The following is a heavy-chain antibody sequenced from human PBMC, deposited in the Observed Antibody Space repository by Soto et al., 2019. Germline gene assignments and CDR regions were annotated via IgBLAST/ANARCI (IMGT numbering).Heavy chain of an antibody. CDR3: ARETDTASLYYCYGMDV. CDR2: IWYDGSNK. Sequence: QVQLVESGGGVVQPGRSLRLSCAASGFTFSSYGMHWVRQAPGTGLEWVAVIWYDGSNKYYADSVKGRFTISRDNAKNTLYLQMNSLRAEDTAVYYCARETDTASLYYCYGMDVWGQGTTVTVSS. V-gene: IGHV3-33*01. CDR1: GFTFSSYG. D-gene: IGHD5-18*01. J-gene: IGHJ6*02.